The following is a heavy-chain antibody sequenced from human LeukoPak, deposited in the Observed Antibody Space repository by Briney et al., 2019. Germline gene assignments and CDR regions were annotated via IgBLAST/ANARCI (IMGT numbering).Heavy chain of an antibody. V-gene: IGHV3-21*04. J-gene: IGHJ6*03. CDR3: AKGNYDFWSGYRYYYYYMDV. D-gene: IGHD3-3*01. Sequence: PGGSLRLSCAASGFTFSSYSMNWVRQAPGKGLEWVSSISSSSSYTYYADSVKGRFTISRDNAKNSLYLQMNSLRAEDTAVYYCAKGNYDFWSGYRYYYYYMDVWGKGTTVTVSS. CDR2: ISSSSSYT. CDR1: GFTFSSYS.